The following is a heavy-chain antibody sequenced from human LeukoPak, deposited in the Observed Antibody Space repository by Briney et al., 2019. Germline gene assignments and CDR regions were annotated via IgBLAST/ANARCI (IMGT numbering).Heavy chain of an antibody. D-gene: IGHD6-19*01. CDR1: GGSISSYY. CDR2: IYYSGST. V-gene: IGHV4-59*01. CDR3: ARGGAVAGWDYFDY. Sequence: SETLSLTCTVSGGSISSYYWSWIRQPAGKGLEWIGYIYYSGSTNYNPSLKSRVTISVDTSKNQFSLKLSSVTAADTAVYYCARGGAVAGWDYFDYWGQGTLVTVSS. J-gene: IGHJ4*02.